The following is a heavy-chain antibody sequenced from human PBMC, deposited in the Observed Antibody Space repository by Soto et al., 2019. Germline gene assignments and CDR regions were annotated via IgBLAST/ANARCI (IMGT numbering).Heavy chain of an antibody. CDR1: AGALTNHT. D-gene: IGHD4-17*01. CDR3: ATSAVTTGGFDS. J-gene: IGHJ4*01. CDR2: IIPVLSMA. V-gene: IGHV1-69*02. Sequence: QVQLVQSGAEVKKPGSSVKVSCRASAGALTNHTISWVRQAPGQGLEWMGRIIPVLSMATYSQNFQDTVTMTADKSTNTAYMKLSSLTSGDTAVYFCATSAVTTGGFDSWGQGTLVTVSS.